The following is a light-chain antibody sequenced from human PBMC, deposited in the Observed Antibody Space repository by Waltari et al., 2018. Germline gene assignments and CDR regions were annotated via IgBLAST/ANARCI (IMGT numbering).Light chain of an antibody. CDR1: RDITDS. V-gene: IGKV1-NL1*01. J-gene: IGKJ2*02. Sequence: DIQMTQSPSSRSASVGARVTITCRASRDITDSLAWYQQKPGRAPKVLLFDASSLQSGVPSRFIGSGSGTDFTLTISSLQPEDFATYYCQHYYSTPRTFGRGTTVEIK. CDR2: DAS. CDR3: QHYYSTPRT.